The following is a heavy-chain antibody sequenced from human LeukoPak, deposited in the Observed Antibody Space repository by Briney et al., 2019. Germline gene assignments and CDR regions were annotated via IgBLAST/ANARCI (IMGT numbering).Heavy chain of an antibody. CDR3: ATSQGSWPDYFDY. CDR2: ISNRGDNT. CDR1: GFPFSDYA. Sequence: GGSLRLSCAASGFPFSDYAMTWVRQAPGKGLEWVSAISNRGDNTYYPDSVKGRCTISRDNSKNTLYLQMNSLRAEDTAVYYCATSQGSWPDYFDYWGQGTLVTVSS. V-gene: IGHV3-23*01. J-gene: IGHJ4*02. D-gene: IGHD6-13*01.